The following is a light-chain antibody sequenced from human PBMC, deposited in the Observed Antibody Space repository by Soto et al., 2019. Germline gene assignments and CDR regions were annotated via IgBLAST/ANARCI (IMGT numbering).Light chain of an antibody. CDR1: TSNIGAPYD. V-gene: IGLV1-40*01. CDR2: GDN. J-gene: IGLJ1*01. CDR3: QSYDISLHNYV. Sequence: SVLTPPASGSRAPGQRFSISCTGSTSNIGAPYDVHWYQHLPGTAPKLLIYGDNNRPSGVPDRFSGSKSGTSASLAITRLQAEDEADYYCQSYDISLHNYVFGTGTKVTVL.